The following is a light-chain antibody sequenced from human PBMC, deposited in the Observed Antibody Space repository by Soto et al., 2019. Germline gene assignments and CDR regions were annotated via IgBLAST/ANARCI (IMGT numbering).Light chain of an antibody. J-gene: IGKJ4*01. V-gene: IGKV3-11*01. CDR1: QSVRTNY. CDR2: DAS. CDR3: QQRSNWPA. Sequence: EIVLTQSPGTLSLSPGERATLSCRASQSVRTNYLAWYQQKPGQAPRLLIYDASNRATGIPARFSGSGSGTDFTLTISSLEPEDFAVYYCQQRSNWPAFGGGTKVDIK.